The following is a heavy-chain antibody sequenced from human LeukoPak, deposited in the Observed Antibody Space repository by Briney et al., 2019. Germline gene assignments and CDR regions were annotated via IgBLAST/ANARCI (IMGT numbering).Heavy chain of an antibody. CDR2: ISPDGTSR. V-gene: IGHV3-74*01. Sequence: PGGSLRLSCEDSGFXFSGNWIHWVRQAPGKGLVWVSRISPDGTSRTYADSVKGRFTISRDNAKNTLYLQTNSLRVEDTAVYYCARLTYDKRFDPWGQGTLVTVSS. D-gene: IGHD3-9*01. CDR3: ARLTYDKRFDP. CDR1: GFXFSGNW. J-gene: IGHJ5*02.